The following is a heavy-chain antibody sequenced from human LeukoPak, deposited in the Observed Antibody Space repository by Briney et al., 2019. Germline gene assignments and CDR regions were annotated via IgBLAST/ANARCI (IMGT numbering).Heavy chain of an antibody. D-gene: IGHD4-17*01. J-gene: IGHJ4*02. CDR3: AMYRTYGDRDY. CDR1: GFTFSDYY. V-gene: IGHV3-11*06. CDR2: ISSSSTYT. Sequence: PGGSLRLSCAASGFTFSDYYMSWIRQAPGKGLEWVSYISSSSTYTNYADSEKGRFTISRDNAKNSLYLQMNSLRAEDTAVYYCAMYRTYGDRDYWGQGALVTVSS.